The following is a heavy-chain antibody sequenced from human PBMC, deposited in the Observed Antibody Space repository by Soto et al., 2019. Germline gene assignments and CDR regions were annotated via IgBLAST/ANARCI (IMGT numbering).Heavy chain of an antibody. V-gene: IGHV2-5*01. J-gene: IGHJ5*02. CDR1: GFSLSTSGVG. Sequence: QITLKESGPTLVKPTQTLTLTCTFSGFSLSTSGVGVGWIRQPPGKALEWLAIIYWNDDKRYTPSLKSRLTITKDTSKNQVVLTMTNMDPVDTATYYCAHRPDSSSWDNWFDPWGQGTLVTVSS. CDR2: IYWNDDK. CDR3: AHRPDSSSWDNWFDP. D-gene: IGHD6-13*01.